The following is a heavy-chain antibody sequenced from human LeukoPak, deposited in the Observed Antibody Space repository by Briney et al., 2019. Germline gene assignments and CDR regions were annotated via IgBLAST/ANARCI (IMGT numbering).Heavy chain of an antibody. CDR2: IKPDGSDK. Sequence: KGLEWVANIKPDGSDKYYVDSVKGRFTVFRDNTKNSLYLQMNNLRAEDTAIYYCVRGIATDWGRGTLVAVSS. D-gene: IGHD6-13*01. J-gene: IGHJ4*02. CDR3: VRGIATD. V-gene: IGHV3-7*03.